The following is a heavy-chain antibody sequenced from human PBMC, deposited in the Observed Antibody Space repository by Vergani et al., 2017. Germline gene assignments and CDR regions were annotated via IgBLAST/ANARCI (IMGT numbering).Heavy chain of an antibody. CDR2: ISFDGTNE. V-gene: IGHV3-30-3*01. D-gene: IGHD2-2*02. J-gene: IGHJ4*02. CDR1: GFALNRHA. CDR3: VRDGGLCAGGRCYTEAWDY. Sequence: QVQLVESGGGVVQPGTSLRLSCVVSGFALNRHAMYWVRQAPGKGLEWVLGISFDGTNEYYPDLVKGRFTISREIAKNTLYLQVRSLRLEDTGVYHCVRDGGLCAGGRCYTEAWDYWGQGTPVTVSS.